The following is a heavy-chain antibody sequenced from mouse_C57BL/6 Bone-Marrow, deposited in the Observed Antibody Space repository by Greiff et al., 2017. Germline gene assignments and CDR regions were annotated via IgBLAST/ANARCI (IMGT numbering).Heavy chain of an antibody. CDR2: IYPSDSET. CDR3: ARGDYYGSSPDY. Sequence: QLKQPGAELVRPGSSVKLSCKASGYTFTSYWMDWVKQRPGQGLEWIGNIYPSDSETHYNQKFKDKATLTVDKSSSTAYMQLSSLTSEDSAVYYCARGDYYGSSPDYWGQGTTLTVSS. D-gene: IGHD1-1*01. V-gene: IGHV1-61*01. J-gene: IGHJ2*01. CDR1: GYTFTSYW.